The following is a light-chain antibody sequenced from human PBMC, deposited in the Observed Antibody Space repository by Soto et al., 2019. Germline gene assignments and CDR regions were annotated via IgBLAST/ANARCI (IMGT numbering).Light chain of an antibody. V-gene: IGKV1-39*01. J-gene: IGKJ1*01. CDR3: QQSYSTPPGT. CDR2: SAS. CDR1: RNIGTS. Sequence: DIQMTQSPSSLSPSVGDRVTITCRASRNIGTSLNWYQQTPRKAPNLLIYSASSLQSGVPSRFSGSGYGAVFTLRISSLQLEDFATYYCQQSYSTPPGTFGQGTKVDIK.